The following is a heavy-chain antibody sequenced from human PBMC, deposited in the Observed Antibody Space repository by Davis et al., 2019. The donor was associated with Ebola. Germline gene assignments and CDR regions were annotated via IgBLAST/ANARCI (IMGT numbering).Heavy chain of an antibody. CDR1: GFTFSSYA. J-gene: IGHJ4*02. Sequence: GESLKISCAASGFTFSSYAMHWVRQAPGKRLEWVAVISYDGSNKYYADSVKGRCTISRDNAKNSLYLQLNSLIAEDTAVYYCARQGRDDILTALGYWGQGTLVTVSS. V-gene: IGHV3-30-3*01. CDR3: ARQGRDDILTALGY. CDR2: ISYDGSNK. D-gene: IGHD3-9*01.